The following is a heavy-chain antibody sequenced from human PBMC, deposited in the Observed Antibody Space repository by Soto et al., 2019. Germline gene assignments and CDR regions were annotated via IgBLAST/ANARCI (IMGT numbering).Heavy chain of an antibody. CDR2: ISYDGSNK. CDR1: GFTVSSYD. V-gene: IGHV3-30-3*01. CDR3: ARSREGYGGSYFSYYGMDV. Sequence: QVQLVESGGGVVQPGRSLRLSCAASGFTVSSYDMHWVSQAPGKGLVWVEVISYDGSNKYYADSVKGRFTISRDNSKNTLYLQMHSLRAEATAVYYCARSREGYGGSYFSYYGMDVWGKGTTVTVSS. D-gene: IGHD2-15*01. J-gene: IGHJ6*04.